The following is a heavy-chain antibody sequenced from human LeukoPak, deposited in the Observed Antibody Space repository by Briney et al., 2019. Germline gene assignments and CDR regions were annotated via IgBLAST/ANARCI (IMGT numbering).Heavy chain of an antibody. CDR1: GYTFTNYI. CDR3: ARGNGPGAYLIDF. D-gene: IGHD1-1*01. V-gene: IGHV1-3*01. Sequence: ASVKVSCKASGYTFTNYIIHWVRQAPGQRLEWMGWINAGNGDTKYSQKFQVRVTITRDTSASTAYMELSSLRSEDTAVYYCARGNGPGAYLIDFWGQGTLVTVSS. J-gene: IGHJ4*02. CDR2: INAGNGDT.